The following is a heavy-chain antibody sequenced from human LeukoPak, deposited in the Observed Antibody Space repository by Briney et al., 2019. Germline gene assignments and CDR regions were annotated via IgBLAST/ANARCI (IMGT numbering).Heavy chain of an antibody. Sequence: PGGSLRLSCAASGFTFSSFSMNWVRQAPGKGPEWVSYISGSSSTISYSDSVKGRFTISRDNAKNSLYLQMNSLRAEDTAVYYCARESRYCSSISCYAMAVDYWGQGTLVTVSS. J-gene: IGHJ4*02. D-gene: IGHD2-2*01. V-gene: IGHV3-48*01. CDR1: GFTFSSFS. CDR2: ISGSSSTI. CDR3: ARESRYCSSISCYAMAVDY.